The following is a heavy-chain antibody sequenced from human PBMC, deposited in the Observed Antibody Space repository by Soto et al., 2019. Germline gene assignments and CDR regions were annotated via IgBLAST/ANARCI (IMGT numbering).Heavy chain of an antibody. CDR2: ISYDGSNK. V-gene: IGHV3-30-3*01. D-gene: IGHD6-19*01. CDR1: GFTFSSYA. Sequence: QVQLVESGGGVVQPGRSLRLSCAASGFTFSSYAMHWVRQAPGKGLEWVAVISYDGSNKYYADSVKGRFTISRDNSKNTLYLQMNSLRAEDTAVYYCARVWAGTWDYWGQGTLVTVSS. CDR3: ARVWAGTWDY. J-gene: IGHJ4*02.